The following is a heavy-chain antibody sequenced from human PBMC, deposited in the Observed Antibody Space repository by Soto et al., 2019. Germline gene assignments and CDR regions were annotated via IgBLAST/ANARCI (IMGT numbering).Heavy chain of an antibody. CDR2: IYYSGST. J-gene: IGHJ4*02. CDR3: ARRWGFTFDY. CDR1: GGSISSYY. Sequence: SETLSLTCTVSGGSISSYYWSWIRQPPGKGLEWIGYIYYSGSTNYNPSLKSRVTTSVDTSKNQFSLKLSSVTAAGTAVYYCARRWGFTFDYWGQGTLVTVSS. V-gene: IGHV4-59*08. D-gene: IGHD1-26*01.